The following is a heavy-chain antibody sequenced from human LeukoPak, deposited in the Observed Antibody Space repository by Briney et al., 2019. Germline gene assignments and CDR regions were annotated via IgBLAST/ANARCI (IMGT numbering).Heavy chain of an antibody. D-gene: IGHD6-13*01. CDR2: IYYSGST. CDR3: ARQGYPGSSWYYDY. V-gene: IGHV4-39*01. J-gene: IGHJ4*02. CDR1: GGSISSSSYY. Sequence: SETLSLTCTVSGGSISSSSYYWGWIRQPPGKGLEWIGSIYYSGSTYYNPSLKSRVTISVDTSKNQFSLKLSSVTAADTAVYYCARQGYPGSSWYYDYWGQGTLVTVSS.